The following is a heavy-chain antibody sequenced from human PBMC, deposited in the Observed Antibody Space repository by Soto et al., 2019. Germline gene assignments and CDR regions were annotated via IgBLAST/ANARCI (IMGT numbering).Heavy chain of an antibody. Sequence: QVQLVESGGGVVEPGRSLRLSCAASGFTFITYAMHWVRQAPGKGLEWVAIISYDGSYTYYAGSVKGRFTISRDSSKNTRFLQMNSLRDEDTAVYYCAKSQRNYADYFYGLDVWGQGTTVTVAS. CDR1: GFTFITYA. V-gene: IGHV3-30-3*02. D-gene: IGHD1-7*01. J-gene: IGHJ6*02. CDR2: ISYDGSYT. CDR3: AKSQRNYADYFYGLDV.